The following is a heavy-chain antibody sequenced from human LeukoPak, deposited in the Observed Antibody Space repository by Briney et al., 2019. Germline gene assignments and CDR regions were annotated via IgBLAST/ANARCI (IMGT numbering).Heavy chain of an antibody. D-gene: IGHD6-13*01. Sequence: SETLSLTCTVSGDSISSYYWSWIRQPPGKGLEWIGYIYYSGSTNYNPSLKSRVTISVDTSKNQFSLKLSSVTAADTAVYYCARGGYGSFDYWGQGTLVTVSS. CDR2: IYYSGST. J-gene: IGHJ4*02. CDR1: GDSISSYY. V-gene: IGHV4-59*01. CDR3: ARGGYGSFDY.